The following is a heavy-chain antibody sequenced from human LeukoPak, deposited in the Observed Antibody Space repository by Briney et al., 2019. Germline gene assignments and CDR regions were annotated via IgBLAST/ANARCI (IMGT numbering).Heavy chain of an antibody. CDR3: ARGFDYVWGSYRPYFDY. D-gene: IGHD3-16*02. J-gene: IGHJ4*02. CDR2: IYTSGST. CDR1: GGSISSYY. Sequence: PSETLSLTCTVSGGSISSYYWSWIRQPAGKGLEWIGRIYTSGSTNYNPSLKSRVTMSVDTSKNQFFLKLSSVTAADTAVYYCARGFDYVWGSYRPYFDYWGQGTLVTVSS. V-gene: IGHV4-4*07.